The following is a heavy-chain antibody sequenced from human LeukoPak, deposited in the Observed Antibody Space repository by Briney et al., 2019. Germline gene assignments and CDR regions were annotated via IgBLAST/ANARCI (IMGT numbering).Heavy chain of an antibody. CDR1: GFTFSSYS. V-gene: IGHV3-21*01. CDR3: AGDSSGYYPYYFDY. Sequence: GGSLGLSCAASGFTFSSYSMNWVRQAPGKGLEWVSSISSSSSYIYYADSVKGRFTISRDNAKNSLYLQMNSLRAEDTAVYYCAGDSSGYYPYYFDYWGQGTLVTVSS. J-gene: IGHJ4*02. CDR2: ISSSSSYI. D-gene: IGHD3-22*01.